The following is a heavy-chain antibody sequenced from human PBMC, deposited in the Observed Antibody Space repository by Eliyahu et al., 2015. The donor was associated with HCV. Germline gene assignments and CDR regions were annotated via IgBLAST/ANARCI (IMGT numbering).Heavy chain of an antibody. CDR3: ARDHSDGLFYVDN. Sequence: QVQLVESGGGVVQPGXSLRLSCAASRXXXRSYGMHWVRQAPGKGLEWVAVIWHDGSQRYHADSVKGRFTISRDNFKNTLYLQMDSLRAEDTAVYYCARDHSDGLFYVDNWGQGTLVTVPS. CDR1: RXXXRSYG. J-gene: IGHJ4*02. D-gene: IGHD5-24*01. CDR2: IWHDGSQR. V-gene: IGHV3-33*08.